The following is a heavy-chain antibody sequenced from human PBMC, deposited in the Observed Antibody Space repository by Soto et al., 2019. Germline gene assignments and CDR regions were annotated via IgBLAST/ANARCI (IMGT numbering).Heavy chain of an antibody. CDR2: INAGNGNS. D-gene: IGHD2-2*01. V-gene: IGHV1-3*05. Sequence: QVQLVQSGAEEKKPGASVKVSCKASGYPFSNYAMHWVRQAPGQGLEWMGWINAGNGNSKYSQKFQGRVTITRDTSANTAYMELDSLRSADTAVYSSATSRYGSSSTCYQWYGMDVWGQGPTVTFSS. CDR1: GYPFSNYA. CDR3: ATSRYGSSSTCYQWYGMDV. J-gene: IGHJ6*02.